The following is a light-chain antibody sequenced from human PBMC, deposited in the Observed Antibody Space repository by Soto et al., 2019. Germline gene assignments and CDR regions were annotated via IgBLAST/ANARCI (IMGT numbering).Light chain of an antibody. CDR1: NSGVVNYEY. V-gene: IGLV2-23*01. CDR2: EGR. J-gene: IGLJ1*01. Sequence: QSALSKPASVSGSPGQSITISCTGINSGVVNYEYVSWYQQFPDKAPKLIIYEGRERPSGVSDRFSGSKSDNAASLTISALQTEDEAAYFCLSYGKVFGTGTKLTVL. CDR3: LSYGKV.